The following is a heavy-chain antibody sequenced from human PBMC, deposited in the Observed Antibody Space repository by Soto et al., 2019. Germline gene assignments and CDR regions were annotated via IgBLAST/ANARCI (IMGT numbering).Heavy chain of an antibody. J-gene: IGHJ6*03. Sequence: ASVKVSCKASGYTFTSYAMHWVRQAPGQRLEWMGWINAGNGNTKYSQKFQGRVTITRDTSASTAYMELSSLRSEDTAVYYCARDRRYGDTTGYYYYYMDVWGKGTTVTVSS. V-gene: IGHV1-3*01. CDR3: ARDRRYGDTTGYYYYYMDV. CDR1: GYTFTSYA. CDR2: INAGNGNT. D-gene: IGHD4-17*01.